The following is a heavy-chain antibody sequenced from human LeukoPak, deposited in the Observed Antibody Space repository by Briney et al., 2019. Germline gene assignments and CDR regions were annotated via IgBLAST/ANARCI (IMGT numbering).Heavy chain of an antibody. V-gene: IGHV4-59*01. CDR3: ARAALGGYYYMDV. J-gene: IGHJ6*03. Sequence: SETLSLTCTVSGGSISSYYWSWIRQPPGKGLEWIGYIYYSGSTNYNPSLKSRVTISVDTSKNQFSLKLSSVTAADTAVYYCARAALGGYYYMDVWGKGTTVTISS. CDR2: IYYSGST. CDR1: GGSISSYY. D-gene: IGHD3-16*01.